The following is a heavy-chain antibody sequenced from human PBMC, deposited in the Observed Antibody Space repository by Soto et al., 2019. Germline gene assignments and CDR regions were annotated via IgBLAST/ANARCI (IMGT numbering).Heavy chain of an antibody. CDR3: ARLNGGDYFDY. Sequence: EPLSLTCTVSGGSISSSSYYWGWIRQPPGKGLEWIGSMYYSGSTYYNASLKSRVAISVETSKNQFSLKLSSVTAADTAVYYCARLNGGDYFDYWGQGTLVTVSS. CDR1: GGSISSSSYY. J-gene: IGHJ4*02. CDR2: MYYSGST. V-gene: IGHV4-39*01.